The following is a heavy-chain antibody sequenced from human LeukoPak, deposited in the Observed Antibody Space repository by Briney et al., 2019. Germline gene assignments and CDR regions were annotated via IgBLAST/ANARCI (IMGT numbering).Heavy chain of an antibody. Sequence: GGSLRLSCATSGFTFSTYAMSWVRQAPGKGLEWVSAISGSGGNTHYADSVKGRFTISRDNSKNTLYVQMNSLRVEDTAVYYCTQGARADTYWYFDLWGRGTLVTVAS. CDR3: TQGARADTYWYFDL. J-gene: IGHJ2*01. CDR1: GFTFSTYA. CDR2: ISGSGGNT. V-gene: IGHV3-23*01. D-gene: IGHD3-16*01.